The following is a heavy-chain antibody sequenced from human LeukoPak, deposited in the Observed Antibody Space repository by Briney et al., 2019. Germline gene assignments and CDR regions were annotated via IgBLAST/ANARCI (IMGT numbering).Heavy chain of an antibody. CDR1: GFTFSIYS. V-gene: IGHV3-48*02. CDR2: ISSSSSTI. J-gene: IGHJ5*02. CDR3: ARFPYYYDSSGYGVGWFDP. D-gene: IGHD3-22*01. Sequence: GGSLRLSCAASGFTFSIYSMNWVRQAPGKGLEWVSYISSSSSTIYYADSVKGRFTISRDNAKNSLYLQMNSLRDEDTAVYYCARFPYYYDSSGYGVGWFDPWGQGTLVTVSS.